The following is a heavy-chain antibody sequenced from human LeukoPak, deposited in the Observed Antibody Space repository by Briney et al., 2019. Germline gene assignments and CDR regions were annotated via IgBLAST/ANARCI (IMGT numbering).Heavy chain of an antibody. J-gene: IGHJ4*02. V-gene: IGHV3-21*01. D-gene: IGHD1-1*01. CDR3: AKGHTNLDTA. Sequence: PGGSLRLSCAASGFTFSSYSMNWVRQAPGKGLEWVSSISSSSSYIYYADSVKGRFTTSRDNAKNSLYLQMNSLRGEDTAIYFCAKGHTNLDTAGDQGALVIVSS. CDR2: ISSSSSYI. CDR1: GFTFSSYS.